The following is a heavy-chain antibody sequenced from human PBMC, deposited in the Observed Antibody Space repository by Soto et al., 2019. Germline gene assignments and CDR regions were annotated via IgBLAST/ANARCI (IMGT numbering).Heavy chain of an antibody. CDR3: ARANFPNIYGMDV. V-gene: IGHV5-51*01. CDR1: GYSFNSYW. Sequence: GESLKISCKGSGYSFNSYWIGWVRQMPGKGLEWMGIIYPGDSDTRYSPSFKGQVTISADKSISTTYLQWSSLKASDTAMYYCARANFPNIYGMDVWGQGTTVTVSS. CDR2: IYPGDSDT. J-gene: IGHJ6*02. D-gene: IGHD7-27*01.